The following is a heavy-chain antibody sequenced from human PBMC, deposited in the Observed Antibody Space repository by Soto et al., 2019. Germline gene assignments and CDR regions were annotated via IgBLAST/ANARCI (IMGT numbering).Heavy chain of an antibody. D-gene: IGHD3-10*01. CDR2: INHSGST. V-gene: IGHV4-34*01. CDR3: AGGTGAENTFYYYYGMDV. CDR1: GGSFSGYY. Sequence: SETLSLTCAVYGGSFSGYYWSWIRQPPGKGLEWIGEINHSGSTNYNPSLKSRVTISVDTSKNQFSLKLSSVTAADTAVYYCAGGTGAENTFYYYYGMDVWGQGTTVTVSS. J-gene: IGHJ6*02.